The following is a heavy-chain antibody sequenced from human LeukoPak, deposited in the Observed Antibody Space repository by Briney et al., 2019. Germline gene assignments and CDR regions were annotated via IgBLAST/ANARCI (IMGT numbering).Heavy chain of an antibody. CDR2: IKQDGSEK. CDR1: GFTFSSYN. CDR3: AKDGYYYDSSAYYVIYYFDS. Sequence: GGSLRLSCAASGFTFSSYNMIWVRQAPGKGLEWVANIKQDGSEKYYVDSVKGRFTISRDNAKNSLYLQMNSLRAEDTAVYYCAKDGYYYDSSAYYVIYYFDSWGQGTLVTVSS. V-gene: IGHV3-7*03. D-gene: IGHD3-22*01. J-gene: IGHJ4*02.